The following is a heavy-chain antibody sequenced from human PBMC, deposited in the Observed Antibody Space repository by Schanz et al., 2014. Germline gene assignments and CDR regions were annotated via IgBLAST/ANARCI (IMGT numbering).Heavy chain of an antibody. Sequence: QVQLQESGPGLVKPSGTLSLTCVVSGGSISSGVWWTWARQSPGKGLEWIGEIFHSGTTNYNPSLESRVTISVDKSKNQFSLILSSMTAADTAVYYCTRSTLWSYDVWGQGTLVTVSS. V-gene: IGHV4-4*02. CDR2: IFHSGTT. CDR3: TRSTLWSYDV. CDR1: GGSISSGVW. J-gene: IGHJ4*02. D-gene: IGHD2-21*01.